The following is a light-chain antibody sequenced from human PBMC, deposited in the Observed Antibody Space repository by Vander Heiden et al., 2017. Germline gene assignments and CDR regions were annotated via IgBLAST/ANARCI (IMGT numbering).Light chain of an antibody. Sequence: DIQMTKSPSTLSASVGERVTIPCRARQGIGTWLAWFQQRPGKAPKLLIYKASSLESGFPSRFSGIGSGTEFTLTISSLQPDDFATYYCQQYNSYCGTFGQGTKLEIK. CDR1: QGIGTW. J-gene: IGKJ2*02. CDR3: QQYNSYCGT. CDR2: KAS. V-gene: IGKV1-5*03.